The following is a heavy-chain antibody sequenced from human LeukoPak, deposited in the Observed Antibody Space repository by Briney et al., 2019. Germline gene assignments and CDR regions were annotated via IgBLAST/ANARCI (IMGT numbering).Heavy chain of an antibody. J-gene: IGHJ4*02. D-gene: IGHD4-17*01. Sequence: PSETLSLTCTVSGGSISSYYWSWIRQPPGKGLEWIGYIYYSGSTNYNPSLKSRVTISVDTSKNQFSLKLSSVTAADTAVYYCAGYGDYGDYWGQGTLVTVSS. CDR3: AGYGDYGDY. CDR2: IYYSGST. CDR1: GGSISSYY. V-gene: IGHV4-59*12.